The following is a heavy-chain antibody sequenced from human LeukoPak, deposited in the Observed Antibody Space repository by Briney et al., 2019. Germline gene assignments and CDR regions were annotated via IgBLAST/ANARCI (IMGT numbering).Heavy chain of an antibody. CDR2: VYYSGST. J-gene: IGHJ4*02. D-gene: IGHD6-19*01. CDR3: ARQVVAVAGTGYFDY. V-gene: IGHV4-39*01. Sequence: SETLSLTCTVSGGSIRSSSYYWGWIRQPPGKGLEWIGSVYYSGSTYYNASLKSRGTISVDTSKNQFSLKLNSVTAADTAVYFCARQVVAVAGTGYFDYWGQETLVTVSS. CDR1: GGSIRSSSYY.